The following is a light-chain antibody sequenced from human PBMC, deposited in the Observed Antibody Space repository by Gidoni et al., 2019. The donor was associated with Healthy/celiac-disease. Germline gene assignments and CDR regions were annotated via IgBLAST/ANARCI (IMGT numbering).Light chain of an antibody. CDR1: QSVSSSY. Sequence: EIVWTQSPGTLSLSPGERATLSCRASQSVSSSYLAWYQQKPGQAPRLLIYGASSRATGIPDRFSGSGSGTDFTLTISRLEPEDFAVYYCQQYGSSLGTFGQGTKLEIK. J-gene: IGKJ2*01. CDR2: GAS. V-gene: IGKV3-20*01. CDR3: QQYGSSLGT.